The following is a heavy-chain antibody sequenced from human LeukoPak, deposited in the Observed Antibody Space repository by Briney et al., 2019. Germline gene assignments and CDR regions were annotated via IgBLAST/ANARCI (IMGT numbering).Heavy chain of an antibody. D-gene: IGHD1-26*01. V-gene: IGHV4-61*01. CDR3: ARVVIPEGYFDY. J-gene: IGHJ4*02. Sequence: SETLSLTCTVSGVSVSSGSYYWSWIRQPPGKGLEWIGYIYYSGSTNYNPSLKSRVTISVDTSKNQFSLKLSSVTAADTAVYYCARVVIPEGYFDYWGQGALVTVSS. CDR1: GVSVSSGSYY. CDR2: IYYSGST.